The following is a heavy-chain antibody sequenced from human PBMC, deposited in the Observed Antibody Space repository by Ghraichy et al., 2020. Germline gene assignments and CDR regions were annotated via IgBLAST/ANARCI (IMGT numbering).Heavy chain of an antibody. D-gene: IGHD3-22*01. CDR3: ARDRGGYYYDSSGYVAFDI. J-gene: IGHJ3*02. Sequence: ASVKVSCKASGYTFTSYGISWVRQAPGQGLEWMGWISAYNGNTNYAQKLQGRVTMTTDTSTSTAYMELRSLRSDDTAVYYCARDRGGYYYDSSGYVAFDIWGQGTMVTVSS. CDR2: ISAYNGNT. CDR1: GYTFTSYG. V-gene: IGHV1-18*01.